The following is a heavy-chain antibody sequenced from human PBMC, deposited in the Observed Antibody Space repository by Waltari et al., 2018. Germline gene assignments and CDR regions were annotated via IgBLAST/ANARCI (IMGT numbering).Heavy chain of an antibody. CDR3: ARGLRAAGGNDH. J-gene: IGHJ4*02. Sequence: QVQLVQSGAEVKKPGASVNVSCKASGYTFIGYYIHWVRQAPGQGLEWMGWINPNSGGTNYAQMFQGRVTISRDTSISTAYMELSRLRSDDAAVYYCARGLRAAGGNDHWGQGTLVTVSS. D-gene: IGHD6-13*01. V-gene: IGHV1-2*02. CDR1: GYTFIGYY. CDR2: INPNSGGT.